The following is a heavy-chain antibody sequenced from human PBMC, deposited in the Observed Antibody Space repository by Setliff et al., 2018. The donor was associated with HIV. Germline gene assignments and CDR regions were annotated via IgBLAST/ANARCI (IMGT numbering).Heavy chain of an antibody. CDR2: ISAYNGKT. J-gene: IGHJ6*02. Sequence: ASVKVSCKASGYTFSDYGISWVRLAPGQGLEWMGWISAYNGKTNSAQKVQGRVTTTTDTSTSTAYMELGSLISDDTAVYYCARTRKSYPPAYGLDVWGQGTTVT. CDR3: ARTRKSYPPAYGLDV. CDR1: GYTFSDYG. V-gene: IGHV1-18*01. D-gene: IGHD6-6*01.